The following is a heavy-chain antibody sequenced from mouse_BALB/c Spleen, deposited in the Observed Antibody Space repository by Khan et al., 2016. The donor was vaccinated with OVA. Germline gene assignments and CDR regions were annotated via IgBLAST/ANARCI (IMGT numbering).Heavy chain of an antibody. Sequence: VQLQESGAELARPGASVKMSCKASGYTFTTYTIHWVKQRPGQGLEWIGYIIPSNDYTNYNQKFKDRATLIADKSSSTAYMQLSSLTSEDSAVYYCTREGAYFRSDGWFAYWGQGTLVTVSA. CDR2: IIPSNDYT. J-gene: IGHJ3*01. CDR1: GYTFTTYT. D-gene: IGHD2-14*01. CDR3: TREGAYFRSDGWFAY. V-gene: IGHV1-4*01.